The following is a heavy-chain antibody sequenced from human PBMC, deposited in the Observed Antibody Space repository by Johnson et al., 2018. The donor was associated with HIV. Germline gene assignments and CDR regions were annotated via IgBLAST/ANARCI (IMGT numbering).Heavy chain of an antibody. CDR3: AKGEWPDPGFDI. J-gene: IGHJ3*02. CDR1: GFRFDEYA. V-gene: IGHV3-9*01. Sequence: VQLVESGGDLVQPGRSLRLSCAASGFRFDEYAMHWVRQAPGKGLEWVSGISGNSATIGYADSLEGRLTISRDNAKNSLYLQINSLRAEDTALYYCAKGEWPDPGFDIWGQGTMVTVSS. D-gene: IGHD3-3*01. CDR2: ISGNSATI.